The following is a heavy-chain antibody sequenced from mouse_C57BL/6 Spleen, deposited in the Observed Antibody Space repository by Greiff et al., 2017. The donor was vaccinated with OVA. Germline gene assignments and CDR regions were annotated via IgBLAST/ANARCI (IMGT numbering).Heavy chain of an antibody. D-gene: IGHD1-1*01. V-gene: IGHV2-3*01. CDR3: AKLQIYYYGSSSLPYWYFDV. CDR1: GFSLTSYG. Sequence: VKLVESGPGLVAPSQSLSITCTVSGFSLTSYGVSWVRQPPGKGLEWLGVIWGDGSTNYHSALISRLSISKDNSKSQVFLKLNSLQTDDTATYYCAKLQIYYYGSSSLPYWYFDVWGTGTTVTVSS. J-gene: IGHJ1*03. CDR2: IWGDGST.